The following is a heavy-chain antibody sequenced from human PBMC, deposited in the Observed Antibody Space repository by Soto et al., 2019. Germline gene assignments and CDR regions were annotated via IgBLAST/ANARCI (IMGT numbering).Heavy chain of an antibody. V-gene: IGHV3-23*01. J-gene: IGHJ4*02. CDR1: GFTFSSYA. D-gene: IGHD3-22*01. Sequence: GGSLRLSCAASGFTFSSYAMSWVRQAPGKGLEWVSAISGSGGSTYYADSVKGRFTISRDNSKNTLYLQMNSLRAEDTAVYYCAKAIITRIVVVRYFDNWRQGTLVTVSS. CDR2: ISGSGGST. CDR3: AKAIITRIVVVRYFDN.